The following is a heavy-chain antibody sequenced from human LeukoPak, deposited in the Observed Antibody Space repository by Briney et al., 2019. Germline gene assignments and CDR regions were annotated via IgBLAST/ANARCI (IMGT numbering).Heavy chain of an antibody. CDR2: IIPIFGTA. D-gene: IGHD4-17*01. Sequence: ASVTVSCKASGGTFNSYAISWVRQAPGQGLEWMGGIIPIFGTANYAQKFQGRVTITADESTSTAYMELSSLRSEDTAVYYCARPTTVTTSLDYWGQGTLVTVSS. CDR3: ARPTTVTTSLDY. CDR1: GGTFNSYA. V-gene: IGHV1-69*13. J-gene: IGHJ4*02.